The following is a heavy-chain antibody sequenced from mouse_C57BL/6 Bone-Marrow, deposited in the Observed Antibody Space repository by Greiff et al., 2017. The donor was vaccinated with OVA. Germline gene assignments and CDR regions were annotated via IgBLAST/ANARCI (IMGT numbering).Heavy chain of an antibody. V-gene: IGHV14-4*01. D-gene: IGHD4-1*01. Sequence: EVQLQQSGAELVRPGASVKLSCTASGFNIKDDYMHWVKQRPEQGLEWIGWIDPENGDTEYASKFQGKATITADTSSNTAYLQLSSLTSEDTAVYYCTTMLTFDYWGQGTTFTVSS. J-gene: IGHJ2*01. CDR3: TTMLTFDY. CDR1: GFNIKDDY. CDR2: IDPENGDT.